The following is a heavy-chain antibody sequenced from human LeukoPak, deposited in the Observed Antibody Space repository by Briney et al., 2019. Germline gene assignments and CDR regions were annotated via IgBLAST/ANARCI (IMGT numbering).Heavy chain of an antibody. CDR2: IYSGGST. D-gene: IGHD5-18*01. J-gene: IGHJ6*02. CDR1: GFTFSNYA. V-gene: IGHV3-53*04. CDR3: ARAYGYSHYYGMDV. Sequence: PGGSLRLSCIASGFTFSNYAMSWVRRAPGKGLEWVSVIYSGGSTYYADSVKGRFTISRHNSKNTLYLQMNSLRAEDTAVYYCARAYGYSHYYGMDVWGQGTTVTVSS.